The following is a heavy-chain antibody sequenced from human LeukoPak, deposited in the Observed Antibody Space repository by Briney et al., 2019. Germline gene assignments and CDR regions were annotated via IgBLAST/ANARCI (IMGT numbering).Heavy chain of an antibody. CDR2: IYYSGGT. CDR3: ARIAYSSSTDY. J-gene: IGHJ4*02. V-gene: IGHV4-39*07. Sequence: TPSETLSLTCTVSGGSISSSSYYWGWIRQSPGKGLEWIGSIYYSGGTYYKPSLKSRVTISVDTSKNQFSLKLSSVTAADTAVYYCARIAYSSSTDYWGQGTLVTDSS. D-gene: IGHD6-6*01. CDR1: GGSISSSSYY.